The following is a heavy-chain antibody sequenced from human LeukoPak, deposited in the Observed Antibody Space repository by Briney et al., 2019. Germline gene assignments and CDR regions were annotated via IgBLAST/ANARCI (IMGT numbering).Heavy chain of an antibody. D-gene: IGHD2-2*01. CDR1: GGTFSSYT. CDR2: IIPILGIA. Sequence: SVKVSCKASGGTFSSYTISWVRQAPGQGLEWMGRIIPILGIANYAQKFQGRVTITADKSTSTAYMELSSLRSEDTAVYYCARGPLIVVVPAAPTDYYYYYYMDVWGKGTTVTVSS. V-gene: IGHV1-69*02. J-gene: IGHJ6*03. CDR3: ARGPLIVVVPAAPTDYYYYYYMDV.